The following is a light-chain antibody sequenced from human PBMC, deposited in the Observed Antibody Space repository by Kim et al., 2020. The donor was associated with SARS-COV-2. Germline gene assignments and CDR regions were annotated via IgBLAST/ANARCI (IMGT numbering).Light chain of an antibody. CDR2: QAS. Sequence: DIQMTQSPSTLSAFVGNRVTITCRASQSVDSWLAWYQQKPGKAPELLIYQASKLASGVPSRFSGSGSGTHFNLTISNLQPDDSAIYYSKQYETYWRFGPGTKVDIK. CDR3: KQYETYWR. CDR1: QSVDSW. V-gene: IGKV1-5*03. J-gene: IGKJ1*01.